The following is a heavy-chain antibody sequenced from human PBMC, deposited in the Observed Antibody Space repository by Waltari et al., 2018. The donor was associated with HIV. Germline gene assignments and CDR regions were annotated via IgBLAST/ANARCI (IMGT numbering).Heavy chain of an antibody. D-gene: IGHD3-9*01. J-gene: IGHJ6*02. CDR3: ARPLLRYFDHNNPYYYYGMDV. CDR2: MNPNSGNT. CDR1: GYTFTSYD. V-gene: IGHV1-8*01. Sequence: QVQLVQSGAEVKKPGASVKVSCKASGYTFTSYDINWVRQATGQGLEWMGWMNPNSGNTGYAQKFQGRVTRTRNTSISTAYMELSSLRSEDTAVYYCARPLLRYFDHNNPYYYYGMDVWGQGTTVTVSS.